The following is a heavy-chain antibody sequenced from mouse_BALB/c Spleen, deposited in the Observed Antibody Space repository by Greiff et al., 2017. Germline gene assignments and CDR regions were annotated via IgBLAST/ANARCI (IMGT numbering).Heavy chain of an antibody. V-gene: IGHV5-4*02. D-gene: IGHD2-2*01. CDR1: GFTFSDYY. CDR3: ARGGLPDYFDY. CDR2: ISDGGSYT. Sequence: DVMLVESGGGLVKPGGSLKLSCAASGFTFSDYYMYWVRQTPEKRLEWVATISDGGSYTYYQDSVKGRFTISRDNAKNNLYLQMSSLKSEDTAMYYCARGGLPDYFDYWGQGTTLTVSS. J-gene: IGHJ2*01.